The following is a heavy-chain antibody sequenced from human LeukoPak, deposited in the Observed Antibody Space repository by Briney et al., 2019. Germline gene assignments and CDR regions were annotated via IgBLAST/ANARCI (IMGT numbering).Heavy chain of an antibody. Sequence: GGSLRLSCAASGFTFSNYAMSWIRQAPGKGLEWVSSISGGSTYYADSVKGRFTISRDNSKNTLYLQMNSLRAEDTAVYYCARDEGYGGVWGQGTTVTVSS. J-gene: IGHJ6*02. CDR1: GFTFSNYA. V-gene: IGHV3-23*01. D-gene: IGHD2-15*01. CDR2: ISGGST. CDR3: ARDEGYGGV.